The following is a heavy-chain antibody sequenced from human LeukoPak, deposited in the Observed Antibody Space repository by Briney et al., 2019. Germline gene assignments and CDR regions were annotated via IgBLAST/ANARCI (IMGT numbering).Heavy chain of an antibody. V-gene: IGHV3-23*01. J-gene: IGHJ4*02. CDR2: IGTSGGDI. CDR1: GFTFSNYV. D-gene: IGHD7-27*01. CDR3: ARDPNWGSGY. Sequence: HPGGSLRLSCAASGFTFSNYVMIWARQAPGKGLEWVSIIGTSGGDIHYADSVKGRFSISRDNSKNTLSLQMNSLRVDDTAVYYCARDPNWGSGYWGQGTLVTASS.